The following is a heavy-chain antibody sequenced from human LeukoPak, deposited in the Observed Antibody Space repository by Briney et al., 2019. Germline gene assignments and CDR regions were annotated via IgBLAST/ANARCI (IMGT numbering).Heavy chain of an antibody. CDR3: ARGIPYYYYMDV. Sequence: GGSLRLSCAASGFTFSNYGLSWVRQAPGKGLEWVSGITGSGGSTYYADSVKGRFTISRDNSKNTLYLQMNSLRAEDTAVYYCARGIPYYYYMDVWGKGTTVTVSS. J-gene: IGHJ6*03. CDR1: GFTFSNYG. CDR2: ITGSGGST. V-gene: IGHV3-23*01. D-gene: IGHD2-21*01.